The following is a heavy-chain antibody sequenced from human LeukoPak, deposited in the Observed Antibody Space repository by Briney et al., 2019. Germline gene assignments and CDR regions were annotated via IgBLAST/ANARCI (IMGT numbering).Heavy chain of an antibody. CDR3: ARQNNTYHHYNLGWFDP. D-gene: IGHD5-24*01. J-gene: IGHJ5*02. CDR1: GDSVPSNSAA. V-gene: IGHV6-1*01. Sequence: SQTLSLTCAISGDSVPSNSAAWNWIRQSPSRGLEWLGRTYYRSKLYNDYAVSVKSRITINPDTSKNQFSLQLSSVTPEDTAVYYCARQNNTYHHYNLGWFDPWGQGTLVTVSS. CDR2: TYYRSKLYN.